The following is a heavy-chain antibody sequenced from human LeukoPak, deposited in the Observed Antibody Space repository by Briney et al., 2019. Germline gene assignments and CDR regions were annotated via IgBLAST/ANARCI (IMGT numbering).Heavy chain of an antibody. CDR2: INPNSGGT. D-gene: IGHD3-10*01. V-gene: IGHV1-2*02. CDR1: GYGFTGYY. J-gene: IGHJ2*01. CDR3: AREGRGWYFDL. Sequence: ASVKVSCKASGYGFTGYYMHWVRQAPRQGLEWMGWINPNSGGTNYAQKYQGRVTMTRDTSISTAYMDLSRLRSDDTAVYYCAREGRGWYFDLWGRGTLVTVSS.